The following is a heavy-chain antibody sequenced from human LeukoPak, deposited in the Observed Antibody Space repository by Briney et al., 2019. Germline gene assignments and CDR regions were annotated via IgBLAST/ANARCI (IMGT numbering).Heavy chain of an antibody. CDR1: GFIFSSYA. J-gene: IGHJ4*02. CDR3: AKDQEILVVPAAINY. CDR2: ISGSGVNT. D-gene: IGHD2-2*02. V-gene: IGHV3-23*01. Sequence: GGSLRLSCAASGFIFSSYAMSWVRQAPGQGLEWVSGISGSGVNTYYADSVKGRFTISRDNSKKTLYLQMNSLRAEDTAVYYCAKDQEILVVPAAINYWGQGTLVTVSS.